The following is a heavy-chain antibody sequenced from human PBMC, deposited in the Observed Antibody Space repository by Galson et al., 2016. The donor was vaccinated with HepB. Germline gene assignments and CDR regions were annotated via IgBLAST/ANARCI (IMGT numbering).Heavy chain of an antibody. J-gene: IGHJ5*02. V-gene: IGHV4-30-4*08. D-gene: IGHD3-16*01. Sequence: TLSLTCTVSDDSINRGTYSWTWIRQPPGKGLEWIGYIHYSGSTYYNPSLESRVLISVDTSNNQFSLKLISVTAADTAVYFCARSLGWFDPWGPGTLVTVSS. CDR1: DDSINRGTYS. CDR3: ARSLGWFDP. CDR2: IHYSGST.